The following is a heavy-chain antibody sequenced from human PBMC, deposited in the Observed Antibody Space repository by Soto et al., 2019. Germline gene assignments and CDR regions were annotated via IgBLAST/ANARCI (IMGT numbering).Heavy chain of an antibody. V-gene: IGHV3-64*01. J-gene: IGHJ6*03. CDR3: ARRARPDFYYMDV. CDR1: GFTLRGYA. Sequence: GGSLRLSCAASGFTLRGYAMDWVRQAPGKGLEYVSGISSNGVGTYYANSVQGRFTISRDNSKNTVYLQMGSLRPEDMAVYYCARRARPDFYYMDVWGKGTTVNVSS. CDR2: ISSNGVGT. D-gene: IGHD6-6*01.